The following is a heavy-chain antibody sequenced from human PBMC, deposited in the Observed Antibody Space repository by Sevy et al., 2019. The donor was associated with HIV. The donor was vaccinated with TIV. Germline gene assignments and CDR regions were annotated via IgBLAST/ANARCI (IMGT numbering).Heavy chain of an antibody. J-gene: IGHJ5*02. V-gene: IGHV3-30*02. CDR2: IRYDGSNN. CDR3: ARSRGGASWFDP. Sequence: GGSLRLSCAASGFTFSSYGMHWVRQAPGKGLEWVAFIRYDGSNNYYADSVKGSFTIARYKSKNTLYLRIKSPAAEDTAEYDCARSRGGASWFDPWGQGTLVTVSS. CDR1: GFTFSSYG. D-gene: IGHD3-16*01.